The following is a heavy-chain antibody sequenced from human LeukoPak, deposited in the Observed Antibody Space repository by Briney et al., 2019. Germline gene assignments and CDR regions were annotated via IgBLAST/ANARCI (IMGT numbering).Heavy chain of an antibody. CDR2: IITGNGNT. Sequence: ASVKVSCKTSRSTFNTYDLYWVRQAPGHGPEWLGWIITGNGNTKYSQKFQGRVTITRDTSASAVYMELSSLRPEDTAVYYCARDAIVGTGIAFDIWGQGTMVTVSS. CDR1: RSTFNTYD. V-gene: IGHV1-3*04. CDR3: ARDAIVGTGIAFDI. D-gene: IGHD1-26*01. J-gene: IGHJ3*02.